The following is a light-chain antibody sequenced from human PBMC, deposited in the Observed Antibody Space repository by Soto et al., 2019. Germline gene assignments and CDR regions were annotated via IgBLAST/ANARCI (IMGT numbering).Light chain of an antibody. CDR2: DVS. J-gene: IGLJ1*01. V-gene: IGLV2-14*03. Sequence: QSALTQPASVSGSPGQSITISCTGTSSDVGGYNYVSWYQHHPGKAPKLMIYDVSNRPSGVSNRFSGSKSGNTASLTISGLQPEYEVDYYCSSYTTSNTRQIVFGTGTKVTVL. CDR1: SSDVGGYNY. CDR3: SSYTTSNTRQIV.